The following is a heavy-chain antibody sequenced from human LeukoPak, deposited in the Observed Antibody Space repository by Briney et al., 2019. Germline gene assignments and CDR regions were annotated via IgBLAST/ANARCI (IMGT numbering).Heavy chain of an antibody. CDR3: ARAASPLIAVTANFDY. D-gene: IGHD6-19*01. CDR2: IIPIFGTA. Sequence: SVKVSCKASGGTFSSYAISWVRQASGHGLEWMGGIIPIFGTANYARKFQGRVTITADESTSTAYMELSSLRSEDTAVYYCARAASPLIAVTANFDYWGQGTLVTVSS. CDR1: GGTFSSYA. V-gene: IGHV1-69*13. J-gene: IGHJ4*02.